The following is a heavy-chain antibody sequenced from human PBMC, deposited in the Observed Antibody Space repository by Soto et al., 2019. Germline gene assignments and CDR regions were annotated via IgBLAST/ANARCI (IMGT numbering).Heavy chain of an antibody. D-gene: IGHD3-22*01. CDR1: GFTFSSYA. CDR3: AKGPIVVVTHNWFDP. Sequence: GGSLRLSCAASGFTFSSYAMSWVRQAPGKGLEWVSAISGSGGSTYYADSVKGRFTISRDNSKNTLYLQMNSPRAEDTAVYYCAKGPIVVVTHNWFDPWGQGTLVTVSS. J-gene: IGHJ5*02. V-gene: IGHV3-23*01. CDR2: ISGSGGST.